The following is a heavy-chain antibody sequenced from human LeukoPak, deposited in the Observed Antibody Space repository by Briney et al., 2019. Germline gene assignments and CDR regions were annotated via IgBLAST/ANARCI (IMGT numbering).Heavy chain of an antibody. J-gene: IGHJ4*02. D-gene: IGHD2-21*01. Sequence: GGSVKVSCKASGYTFTSYGISWVRQAPGQGLEWMGWMSAYNGNKNYAQKLQGRVTMTTDTSASTAYMELRSLRSDDTAVYICARDILWRFSASQFDYWGQRTLVTVSS. CDR2: MSAYNGNK. V-gene: IGHV1-18*01. CDR3: ARDILWRFSASQFDY. CDR1: GYTFTSYG.